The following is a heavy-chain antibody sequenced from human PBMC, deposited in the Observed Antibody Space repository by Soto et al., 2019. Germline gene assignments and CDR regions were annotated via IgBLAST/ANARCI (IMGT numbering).Heavy chain of an antibody. D-gene: IGHD2-8*01. CDR1: GFSFSSYA. V-gene: IGHV3-23*01. J-gene: IGHJ4*02. Sequence: GGSLRLSCVASGFSFSSYAMSWVRQAPGKGLEWVSTISGSFGSTYYADSMQGRFTVSRDNSKNTLYLQMNSLRAEDTAVYYCASRSATVLSLTYWGPGTQVTVSS. CDR2: ISGSFGST. CDR3: ASRSATVLSLTY.